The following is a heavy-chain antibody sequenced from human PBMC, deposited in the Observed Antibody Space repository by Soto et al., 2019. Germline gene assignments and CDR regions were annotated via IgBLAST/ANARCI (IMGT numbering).Heavy chain of an antibody. V-gene: IGHV3-23*01. J-gene: IGHJ5*02. CDR3: ARTYYYGSGSYPRFDP. D-gene: IGHD3-10*01. CDR1: GFTFSSYA. Sequence: GGSLRLSCAASGFTFSSYAMSWVRQAPGKGLEWVSGISGSGGSTYYADSVKGRFTISRDNSKNTLYLQMNSLRAEDTAVYYCARTYYYGSGSYPRFDPWGQGTLVTVSS. CDR2: ISGSGGST.